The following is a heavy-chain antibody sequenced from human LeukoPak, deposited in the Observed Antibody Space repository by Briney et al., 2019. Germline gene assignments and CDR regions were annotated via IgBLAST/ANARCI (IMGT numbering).Heavy chain of an antibody. J-gene: IGHJ4*02. D-gene: IGHD5-12*01. V-gene: IGHV1-3*01. CDR2: INAGNGNT. CDR1: GYTFTSYA. Sequence: GASVKVSCKASGYTFTSYAMHWVRQAPGQRLEWMGWINAGNGNTKYSQKFQGRVTITRDTSASTAYMELSSLRSEDTAVYYCARSSGYDLYLFDYWGQGTLVTVSS. CDR3: ARSSGYDLYLFDY.